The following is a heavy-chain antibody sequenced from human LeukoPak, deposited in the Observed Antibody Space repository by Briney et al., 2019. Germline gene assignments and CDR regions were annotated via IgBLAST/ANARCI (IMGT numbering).Heavy chain of an antibody. CDR3: AGVPEGSSGHHWYFYL. J-gene: IGHJ2*01. Sequence: SETLSLTCAVYGGSFSGYYWSWIRQPPGKGLEWIGEINHSGSTNYNPSLKSRVTISVDTSKNQFSLRLSSVTAAATAVYYCAGVPEGSSGHHWYFYLGGRGTLVTVSS. V-gene: IGHV4-34*01. D-gene: IGHD6-19*01. CDR1: GGSFSGYY. CDR2: INHSGST.